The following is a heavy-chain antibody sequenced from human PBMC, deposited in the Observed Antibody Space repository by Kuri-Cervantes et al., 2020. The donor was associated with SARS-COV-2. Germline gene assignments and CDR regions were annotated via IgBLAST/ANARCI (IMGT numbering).Heavy chain of an antibody. CDR2: ISSNGSTV. D-gene: IGHD7-27*01. V-gene: IGHV3-11*04. J-gene: IGHJ4*02. CDR1: GFTFSDYY. CDR3: ARPNWGLDY. Sequence: GESLKISCAASGFTFSDYYMSWIRQAPGKGLEWVSYISSNGSTVYYADSVKGRFTISRDNAKNSLYLQMNSLRAEDTAVYYCARPNWGLDYWGQGTLVTVSS.